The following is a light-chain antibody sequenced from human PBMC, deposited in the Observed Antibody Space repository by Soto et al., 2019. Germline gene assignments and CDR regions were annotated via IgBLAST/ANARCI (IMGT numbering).Light chain of an antibody. CDR3: QQRNIWPPVT. CDR2: GAF. CDR1: QSVGTT. Sequence: EVVLTQSPATLSVSPGEGVTLSCRASQSVGTTLAWYQQKPGQAPRLLIYGAFTRVTGIPVRFSGSGSGTDFTLTISSLEPEDSAIYYCQQRNIWPPVTFGQGTRLEIK. J-gene: IGKJ5*01. V-gene: IGKV3-15*01.